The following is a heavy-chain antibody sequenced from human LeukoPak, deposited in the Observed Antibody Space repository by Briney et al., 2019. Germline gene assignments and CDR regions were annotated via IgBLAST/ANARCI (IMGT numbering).Heavy chain of an antibody. Sequence: PSETLSLTCAVYGGSFSGYYWSWIRQPPGKGLEWIGEINHSGSTNYNPSLKSRVTISVDTSKNQFSLKLSSVTAADTAVCYCARNTYCSSTSCYLYYYYGMDVWGQGTTVTVSS. CDR1: GGSFSGYY. D-gene: IGHD2-2*01. J-gene: IGHJ6*02. V-gene: IGHV4-34*01. CDR2: INHSGST. CDR3: ARNTYCSSTSCYLYYYYGMDV.